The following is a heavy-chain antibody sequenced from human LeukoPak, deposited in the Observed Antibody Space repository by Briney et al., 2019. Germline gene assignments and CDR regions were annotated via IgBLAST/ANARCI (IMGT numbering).Heavy chain of an antibody. Sequence: GGSLRLSCAASGFTFSDYYMSWIRQAPGKGPEWVSYISSSSSYTNYADSVKGRFTISRDNAKNSLYLQMSSLRAEDTAVYYCARDRPYYGSVDDAFDIWGQGTMVTVSS. CDR3: ARDRPYYGSVDDAFDI. V-gene: IGHV3-11*06. CDR2: ISSSSSYT. J-gene: IGHJ3*02. CDR1: GFTFSDYY. D-gene: IGHD3-10*01.